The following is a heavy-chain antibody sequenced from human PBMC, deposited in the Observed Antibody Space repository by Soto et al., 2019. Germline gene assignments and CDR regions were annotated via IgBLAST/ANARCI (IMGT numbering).Heavy chain of an antibody. CDR2: IIPIFGTA. CDR1: GGTFSSYA. V-gene: IGHV1-69*13. Sequence: GASVKVSCKASGGTFSSYAISWVRQAPGQGLEWMGGIIPIFGTANYAQKFQGRVTINADESTSTAYMELSSLRSEDTAVYYCATWDTDLVTYDYWGQGTLVTVSS. CDR3: ATWDTDLVTYDY. D-gene: IGHD5-18*01. J-gene: IGHJ4*02.